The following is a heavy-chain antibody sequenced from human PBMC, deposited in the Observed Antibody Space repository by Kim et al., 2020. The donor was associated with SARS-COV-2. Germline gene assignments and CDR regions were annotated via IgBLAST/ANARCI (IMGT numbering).Heavy chain of an antibody. CDR2: TT. J-gene: IGHJ4*02. D-gene: IGHD6-13*01. CDR3: TRGLIAAADD. V-gene: IGHV3-49*02. Sequence: TTEYAASVKGRFTISRDDSKSIAYLQMNSLKTEDTAVYYCTRGLIAAADDWGQGTLVTVSS.